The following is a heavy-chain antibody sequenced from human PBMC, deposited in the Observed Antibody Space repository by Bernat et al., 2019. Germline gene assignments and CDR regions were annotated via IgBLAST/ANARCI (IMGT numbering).Heavy chain of an antibody. CDR2: IDAYGSGT. V-gene: IGHV3-NL1*01. CDR3: AKDGHATDYYYYMDV. CDR1: GFTFSTYG. Sequence: QVQLVESGGGVVQPGRSLRLSCTTSGFTFSTYGMHWVRQAPGKGLEWVSTIDAYGSGTWYADSVKGRFTISRDNSKNTLYLQMNSLRVEDTAVYHCAKDGHATDYYYYMDVWGKGTTVTVSS. J-gene: IGHJ6*03.